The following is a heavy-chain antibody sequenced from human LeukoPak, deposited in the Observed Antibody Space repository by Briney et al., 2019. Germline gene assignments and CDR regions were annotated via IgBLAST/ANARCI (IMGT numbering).Heavy chain of an antibody. CDR1: GGTFSSYT. J-gene: IGHJ4*02. Sequence: AASVKVSCKASGGTFSSYTISWVRQAPGQGLEWMGRIIPILGIANYAQKFQGRVTITTDESTSTAYMELSSLRSEDTAVYYCARAGGVGASFDYWGQGTLVTVSS. V-gene: IGHV1-69*16. D-gene: IGHD1-26*01. CDR3: ARAGGVGASFDY. CDR2: IIPILGIA.